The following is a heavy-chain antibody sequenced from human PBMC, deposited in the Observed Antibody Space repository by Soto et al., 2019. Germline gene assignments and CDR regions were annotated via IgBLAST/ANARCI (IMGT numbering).Heavy chain of an antibody. V-gene: IGHV4-34*01. J-gene: IGHJ5*02. CDR1: GGSFSGYY. CDR2: INHSGST. Sequence: SETLSLTCAVYGGSFSGYYWSWIRQPPGKGLEWIGEINHSGSTNYNPSLKSRVTISVDTSKNQFSLKLSSVTAADTAVYYCGGFIVATSPGGNWFDPWGQGTLVTVSS. D-gene: IGHD5-12*01. CDR3: GGFIVATSPGGNWFDP.